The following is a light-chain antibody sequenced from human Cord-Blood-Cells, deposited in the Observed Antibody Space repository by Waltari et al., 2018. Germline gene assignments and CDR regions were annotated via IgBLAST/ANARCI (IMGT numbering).Light chain of an antibody. CDR3: SSYTSSSTRV. CDR2: DFS. CDR1: SSALGGYTY. V-gene: IGLV2-14*01. Sequence: QSALTQPASVSGSPGQAIPISCTGTSSALGGYTYVTWYQQHPCKAPKLTINDFSNRPSGVSNRFSGSKSGNTASLTISGLQAEDEADYYCSSYTSSSTRVFGGGTKLTVL. J-gene: IGLJ3*02.